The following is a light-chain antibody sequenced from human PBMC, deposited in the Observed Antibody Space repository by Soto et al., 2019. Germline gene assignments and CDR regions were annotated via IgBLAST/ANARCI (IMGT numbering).Light chain of an antibody. CDR1: QDIRHY. CDR3: QQYDKHVT. V-gene: IGKV1-33*01. Sequence: DIQMTQSPSALSASTGDRVTITCQASQDIRHYLNWYQQKPGKAPKLLIYDASKLKTGVPSRFRGSGSGTTFTFIISSLQPEDFAIYYLQQYDKHVTFGQGTKVEMK. CDR2: DAS. J-gene: IGKJ1*01.